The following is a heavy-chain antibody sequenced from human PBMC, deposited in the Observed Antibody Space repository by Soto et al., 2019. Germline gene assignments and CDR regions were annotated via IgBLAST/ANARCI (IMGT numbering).Heavy chain of an antibody. Sequence: QVQLVQSGAEVKKPGASVKVSCKASGYTFTTYGISWVRQAPGQGLELMGGISAYNRHTNYAQNFQGRVTLTTDTSTNTAYMELRSLRFDDTAVYYCARETIIGYYAFDYWGQGPLVTVSS. D-gene: IGHD3-22*01. J-gene: IGHJ4*02. CDR3: ARETIIGYYAFDY. CDR1: GYTFTTYG. CDR2: ISAYNRHT. V-gene: IGHV1-18*01.